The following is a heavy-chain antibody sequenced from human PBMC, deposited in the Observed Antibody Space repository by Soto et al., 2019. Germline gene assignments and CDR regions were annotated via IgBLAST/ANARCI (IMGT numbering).Heavy chain of an antibody. CDR3: AKDILEWLFGSGDYYYYGMDV. V-gene: IGHV1-69*13. J-gene: IGHJ6*02. D-gene: IGHD3-3*01. CDR1: GCTSSTYS. Sequence: SVKVSCIASGCTSSTYSISWVRQAPGQGLEWMGGIIPMLGKTNYAQKFQGRVTITADESTSTAYMDLSSLRSDDTAVYYCAKDILEWLFGSGDYYYYGMDVWG. CDR2: IIPMLGKT.